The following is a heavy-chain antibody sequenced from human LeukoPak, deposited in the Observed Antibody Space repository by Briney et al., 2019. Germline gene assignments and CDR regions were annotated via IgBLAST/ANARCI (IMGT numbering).Heavy chain of an antibody. CDR3: ARIDTVTTSNY. D-gene: IGHD4-17*01. CDR2: MYDSGRT. CDR1: GGSISSYY. J-gene: IGHJ4*02. V-gene: IGHV4-59*01. Sequence: SETLSLTCTVSGGSISSYYWSWIRQPPGKGLEWIGYMYDSGRTNYNPSLRGRVTISEDTSKNQFSLKLSSVTAADTAVYYCARIDTVTTSNYWGQGTLVTVSS.